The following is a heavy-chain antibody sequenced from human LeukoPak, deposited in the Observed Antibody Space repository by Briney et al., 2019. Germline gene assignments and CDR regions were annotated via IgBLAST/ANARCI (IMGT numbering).Heavy chain of an antibody. CDR1: GFSFGSYA. D-gene: IGHD1-26*01. Sequence: GGSLRLSCAASGFSFGSYAMSWVRQAAGKGLEWVSEICGSVSGSGDCTHYADSVKGRFTISRDNSKKTLYLQMNSLRAEDTALYYCAKDLYGSYYDAPFHFDYWGQGTLVTVSS. V-gene: IGHV3-23*01. J-gene: IGHJ4*02. CDR2: ICGSVSGSGDCT. CDR3: AKDLYGSYYDAPFHFDY.